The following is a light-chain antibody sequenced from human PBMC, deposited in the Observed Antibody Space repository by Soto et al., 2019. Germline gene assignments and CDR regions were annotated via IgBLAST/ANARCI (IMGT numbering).Light chain of an antibody. Sequence: QSVLTQPASVSGSPGQSITISCTGTSSDVGSYNLVSWYQQHPGKAPKLMIYEVSKRPSWVSNRFSGSKSGNTASLTISGLQAEDEADYYCCSYAGSSTLVFGGGTKLTVL. CDR1: SSDVGSYNL. CDR2: EVS. J-gene: IGLJ2*01. CDR3: CSYAGSSTLV. V-gene: IGLV2-23*02.